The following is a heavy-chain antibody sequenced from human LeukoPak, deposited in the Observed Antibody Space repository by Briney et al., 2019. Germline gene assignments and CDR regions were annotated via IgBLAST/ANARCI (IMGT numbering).Heavy chain of an antibody. V-gene: IGHV1-2*02. CDR1: GYTFTSYA. CDR3: AMVYEAGIDFDAFDI. CDR2: INPNSGGT. Sequence: ASVKVSCKASGYTFTSYAMNWVRQAPGQGLEWMGWINPNSGGTNYAQKFQGRVTMTRDTSISTAYMELSRLRSDDTAVYYCAMVYEAGIDFDAFDIWGQGTMVTVSS. D-gene: IGHD1-14*01. J-gene: IGHJ3*02.